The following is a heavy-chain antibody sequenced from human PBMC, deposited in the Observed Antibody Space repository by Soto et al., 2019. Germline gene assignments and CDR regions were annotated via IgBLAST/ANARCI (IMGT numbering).Heavy chain of an antibody. CDR2: IHNGGET. V-gene: IGHV3-66*01. D-gene: IGHD2-15*01. J-gene: IGHJ3*02. Sequence: GGSLRLSCAASGFSVSSNYMNWVRQAPGKGLEWVSIIHNGGETYYADSVKDRFTVSRDNSKNTLYLQMNSLRAEDTAVYYCAKTYCSGGSCFDAFDIWGQGTMVTVSS. CDR3: AKTYCSGGSCFDAFDI. CDR1: GFSVSSNY.